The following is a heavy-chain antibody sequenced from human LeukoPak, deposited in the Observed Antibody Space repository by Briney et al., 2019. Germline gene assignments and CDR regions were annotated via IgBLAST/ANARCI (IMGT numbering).Heavy chain of an antibody. Sequence: GGSLRLSCAASGFTFSSYGMNWVRRAPGKGLEWVAFIRYDGSNKYYVDSVKGRFTISRDNSKNTLYLQMNSLRAEDTAVYYCAKDGGRSSSWYAYNYFDYWGQGTLVTVSS. J-gene: IGHJ4*02. V-gene: IGHV3-30*02. CDR2: IRYDGSNK. D-gene: IGHD6-13*01. CDR3: AKDGGRSSSWYAYNYFDY. CDR1: GFTFSSYG.